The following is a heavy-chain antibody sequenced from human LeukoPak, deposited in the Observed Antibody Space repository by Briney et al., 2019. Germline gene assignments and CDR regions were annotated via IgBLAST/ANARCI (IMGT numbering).Heavy chain of an antibody. CDR1: GFTFGDYA. CDR3: TRALYYYDSSGYYLTAYYFDY. D-gene: IGHD3-22*01. Sequence: PGGSLRLSCTASGFTFGDYAMSWFRQAPGKGLEWVGFIRSKAYGGTTEYAASVKGRFTISRDDSKSIAYLQMNSLKTEDTAVYYCTRALYYYDSSGYYLTAYYFDYWGQGTLVTVSS. CDR2: IRSKAYGGTT. J-gene: IGHJ4*02. V-gene: IGHV3-49*03.